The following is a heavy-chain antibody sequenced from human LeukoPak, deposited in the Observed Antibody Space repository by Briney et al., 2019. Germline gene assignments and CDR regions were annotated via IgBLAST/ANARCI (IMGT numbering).Heavy chain of an antibody. V-gene: IGHV3-48*02. CDR1: RFTFSSYS. J-gene: IGHJ4*02. CDR3: ASSGSYRFDY. Sequence: PGGSLRLSSAASRFTFSSYSMNWVRQAPGKGLEWVSHITASGTAMFYADSVKGRFTISRDNAKNSLYLQMNSLRDEDTAVYYCASSGSYRFDYWGQGTLVTVSS. CDR2: ITASGTAM. D-gene: IGHD1-26*01.